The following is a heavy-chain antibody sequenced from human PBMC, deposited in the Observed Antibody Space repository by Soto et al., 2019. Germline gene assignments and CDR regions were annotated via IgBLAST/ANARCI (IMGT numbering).Heavy chain of an antibody. CDR2: ISSDGSTT. Sequence: EVQLVESGGGLVQPGGSLRLSCGVSGFTFSRYWMHWVRQAPGEGLVWVSRISSDGSTTTYADSVKGRFTISRDNAKNTLYLQMNSLRAEDTAVYYCARLIGGLGANPPFGMDVWGQGTTVTVSS. CDR1: GFTFSRYW. J-gene: IGHJ6*02. D-gene: IGHD1-26*01. CDR3: ARLIGGLGANPPFGMDV. V-gene: IGHV3-74*01.